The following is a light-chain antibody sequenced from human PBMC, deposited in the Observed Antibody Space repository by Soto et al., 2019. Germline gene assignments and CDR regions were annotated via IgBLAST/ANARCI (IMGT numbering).Light chain of an antibody. CDR2: LDSDGSH. CDR3: QTWGTGIQVV. Sequence: QLVLTQSPSASASLGASVKLTCTLSRGHSRYAIAWHQQQPEKGPRYLMKLDSDGSHTKGDAIPDRFSGSSSGAERYLTISSLQSEDEADYYCQTWGTGIQVVFGGGTKLTVL. J-gene: IGLJ2*01. V-gene: IGLV4-69*01. CDR1: RGHSRYA.